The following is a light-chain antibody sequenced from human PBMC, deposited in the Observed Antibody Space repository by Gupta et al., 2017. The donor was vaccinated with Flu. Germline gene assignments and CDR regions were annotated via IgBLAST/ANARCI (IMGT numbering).Light chain of an antibody. Sequence: QSVLTQPPSVSAATGQKVTISCSGSSSNIGNNYVSWYQQLPGTAPKLLIYENNKRPSGIPDRFSGSKSGTSATLGITGLQTGDEADYYCGTWDSSLIAGVFGGGTKLTVL. CDR3: GTWDSSLIAGV. CDR1: SSNIGNNY. CDR2: ENN. V-gene: IGLV1-51*02. J-gene: IGLJ3*02.